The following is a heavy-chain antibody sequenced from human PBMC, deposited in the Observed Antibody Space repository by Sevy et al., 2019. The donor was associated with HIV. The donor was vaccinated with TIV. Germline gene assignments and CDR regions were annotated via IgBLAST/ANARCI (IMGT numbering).Heavy chain of an antibody. D-gene: IGHD2-2*01. V-gene: IGHV4-59*01. CDR1: GGPISSYY. Sequence: ETLSLTCTVSGGPISSYYWSWIRQPPGKGLEWIGYIYYSGSTNYNPSLKSRVTISVDTSKNQFSLKLSSVTAADTAVYYCAREIVVVPAAMGALHYYYYMDVWGKGTTVTVSS. CDR3: AREIVVVPAAMGALHYYYYMDV. CDR2: IYYSGST. J-gene: IGHJ6*03.